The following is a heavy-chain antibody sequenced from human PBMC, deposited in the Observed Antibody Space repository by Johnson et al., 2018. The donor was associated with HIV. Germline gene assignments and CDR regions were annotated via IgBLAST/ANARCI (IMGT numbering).Heavy chain of an antibody. D-gene: IGHD1-26*01. CDR3: ASSSPYSGSYGDAFDI. CDR1: EFTFSTYV. J-gene: IGHJ3*02. V-gene: IGHV3-66*01. Sequence: VQLVESGGGLVQPGKSLRLSCAASEFTFSTYVMHWVRQAPGQGLEWVPVIYSRGGASTANSMKGGFTIPRDNSKNTLYLQMNSLRVEDTAVYSCASSSPYSGSYGDAFDIWGQGTLVTVSS. CDR2: IYSRGGA.